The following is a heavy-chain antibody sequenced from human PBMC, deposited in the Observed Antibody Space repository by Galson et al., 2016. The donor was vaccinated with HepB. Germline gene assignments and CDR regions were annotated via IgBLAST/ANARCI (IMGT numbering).Heavy chain of an antibody. D-gene: IGHD3-3*01. CDR2: ISYDGNNN. V-gene: IGHV3-30-3*01. J-gene: IGHJ4*02. Sequence: SLRLSCAASGFNFHIYNMHWVRQAPGKGQEWVASISYDGNNNFYRDSVRGRFTISRDNFENTLYLQMNSLRAEDTAVYYCQAVASESLLFDYWGQGTLVTVSS. CDR3: QAVASESLLFDY. CDR1: GFNFHIYN.